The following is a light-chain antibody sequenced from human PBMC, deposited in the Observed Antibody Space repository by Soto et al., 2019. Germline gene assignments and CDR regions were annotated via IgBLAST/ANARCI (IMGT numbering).Light chain of an antibody. V-gene: IGKV3-15*01. J-gene: IGKJ1*01. CDR1: QSVSSN. Sequence: EIVMTQSPATLSVSPGERATLSCRASQSVSSNLAWYQQKPGQAPRLLIYGASTRATGIPARFSGSGSGTDFTLTISRLEPEDFAVYYCQQFGSSPRTFGQGTMVDIK. CDR2: GAS. CDR3: QQFGSSPRT.